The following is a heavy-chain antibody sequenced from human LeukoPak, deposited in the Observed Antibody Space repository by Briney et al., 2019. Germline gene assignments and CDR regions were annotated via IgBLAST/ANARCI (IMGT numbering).Heavy chain of an antibody. CDR3: ARGVLYDSSPDY. J-gene: IGHJ4*02. CDR1: GFTFSSYS. Sequence: PGGSLRLSCAASGFTFSSYSMNWVRQAPGKGLEWVSSISSSSSYIYYADSVKGRFTISRDNAKNTLYLQMNSLRAEDTAVYYCARGVLYDSSPDYWGQGTLVTVSS. V-gene: IGHV3-21*01. CDR2: ISSSSSYI. D-gene: IGHD3-22*01.